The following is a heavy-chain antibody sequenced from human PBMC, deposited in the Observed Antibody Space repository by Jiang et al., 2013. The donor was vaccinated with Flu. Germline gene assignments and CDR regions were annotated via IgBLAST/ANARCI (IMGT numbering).Heavy chain of an antibody. J-gene: IGHJ2*01. CDR3: ARAPYYDSSGYYWYFDL. V-gene: IGHV4-59*01. D-gene: IGHD3-22*01. CDR2: IYYSGST. CDR1: GGSISSYY. Sequence: PGLVKPSETLSLTCTVSGGSISSYYWSWIRQPPGKGLEWIGYIYYSGSTNYNPSLKSRVTISVDTSKNQFSLKLSSVTAADTAVYYCARAPYYDSSGYYWYFDLWGRGTLVTVSS.